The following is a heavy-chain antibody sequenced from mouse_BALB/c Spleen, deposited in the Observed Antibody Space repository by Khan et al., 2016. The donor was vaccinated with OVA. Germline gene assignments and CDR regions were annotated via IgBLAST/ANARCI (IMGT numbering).Heavy chain of an antibody. V-gene: IGHV1-63*02. CDR2: IYPGVDYT. J-gene: IGHJ1*01. CDR3: ARDPSRYFDV. Sequence: QVQLKQSGAELLRPGTSVKMSCKAGGYTFTNYLIGWVKQRPGHGLEWIGDIYPGVDYTNYNEKFKGKATLTADTSSSTVFMQLSSLTFEDSAIYYCARDPSRYFDVWGAGTTVTVSS. CDR1: GYTFTNYL.